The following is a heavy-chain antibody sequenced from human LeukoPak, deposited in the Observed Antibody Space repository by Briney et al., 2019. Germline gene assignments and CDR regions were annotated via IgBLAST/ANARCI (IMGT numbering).Heavy chain of an antibody. V-gene: IGHV3-43*02. Sequence: PGGSLRLSCAASGFTFDDYAMHWVRQAPGKGLELVSLISGGGSSTSYADSVKGRFTISRDNNKGSLYLQMNSLTTEDTALYYCAKVLGSSSWYSLGSWGQGTLVTVSS. CDR2: ISGGGSST. CDR3: AKVLGSSSWYSLGS. J-gene: IGHJ5*02. CDR1: GFTFDDYA. D-gene: IGHD6-13*01.